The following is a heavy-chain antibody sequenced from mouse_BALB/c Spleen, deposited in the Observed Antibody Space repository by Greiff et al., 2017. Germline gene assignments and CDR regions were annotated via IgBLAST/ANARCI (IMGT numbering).Heavy chain of an antibody. CDR2: INPSNGGT. V-gene: IGHV1S81*02. CDR3: TRRDYDYDCAY. CDR1: GYTFTSYY. D-gene: IGHD2-4*01. Sequence: QVQLKQSGAELVKPGASVKLSCKASGYTFTSYYMYWVKQRPGQGLEWIGEINPSNGGTNFNEKFKSKATLTVDKSSSTAYMQLSSLTSEDSAVYYCTRRDYDYDCAYWGQGTLVTVSA. J-gene: IGHJ3*01.